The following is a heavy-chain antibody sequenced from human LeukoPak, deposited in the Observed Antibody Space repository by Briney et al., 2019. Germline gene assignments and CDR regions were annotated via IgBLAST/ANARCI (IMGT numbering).Heavy chain of an antibody. CDR1: GLSLSRYW. J-gene: IGHJ5*01. D-gene: IGHD6-19*01. CDR2: MSSDGSSS. Sequence: QPGGSLRLSCAGSGLSLSRYWTYWVRQAPGKGLEWVSRMSSDGSSSTYADSVKGRFTVSRDIAKNTLYLQMNSLRAEDTAVYYCGSGSYNSGDSWGQGTLVTVS. CDR3: GSGSYNSGDS. V-gene: IGHV3-74*01.